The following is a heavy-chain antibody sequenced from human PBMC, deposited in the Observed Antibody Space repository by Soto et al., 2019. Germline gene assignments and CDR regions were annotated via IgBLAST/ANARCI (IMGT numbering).Heavy chain of an antibody. CDR2: IKQDGSEK. V-gene: IGHV3-7*01. CDR3: ARDALDIVPMVYDIRRGYFDY. D-gene: IGHD2-8*01. J-gene: IGHJ4*02. CDR1: GFTFSSYW. Sequence: PGGSLRLSCAASGFTFSSYWMSWVRQAPGKGLEWVANIKQDGSEKYYVDSVKGRFTISRDNAKNSLYLQMNSLRAEDTAVYYCARDALDIVPMVYDIRRGYFDYWGQGTLVTVSS.